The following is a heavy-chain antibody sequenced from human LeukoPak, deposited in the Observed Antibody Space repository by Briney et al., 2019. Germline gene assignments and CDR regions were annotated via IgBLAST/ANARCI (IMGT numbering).Heavy chain of an antibody. D-gene: IGHD3-10*01. J-gene: IGHJ4*02. CDR2: IRYDGSNK. CDR3: ATARGQNLPMDCFDY. Sequence: GGSLRLSCAASGFTFSSYGMHWVRQAPGKGLEWVAFIRYDGSNKYYADSVKGRFTISRDNSKNTLYLQMNSLRAEDTAVYYCATARGQNLPMDCFDYWGQGTLVTVSS. CDR1: GFTFSSYG. V-gene: IGHV3-30*02.